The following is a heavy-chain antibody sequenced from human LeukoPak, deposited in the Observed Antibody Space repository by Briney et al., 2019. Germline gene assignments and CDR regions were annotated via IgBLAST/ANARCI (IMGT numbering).Heavy chain of an antibody. CDR3: ARSPQTRYYYGSGSTAMGAFDI. Sequence: SETLSLTCTVSGGSISSYYWSWIRQPPGKGLEWIGYIYYSGSTNYNPSLKSRVTISVDTSKDQFSLKLSSVTAADTAVYYCARSPQTRYYYGSGSTAMGAFDIWGQGTMVTVSS. J-gene: IGHJ3*02. CDR1: GGSISSYY. D-gene: IGHD3-10*01. V-gene: IGHV4-59*12. CDR2: IYYSGST.